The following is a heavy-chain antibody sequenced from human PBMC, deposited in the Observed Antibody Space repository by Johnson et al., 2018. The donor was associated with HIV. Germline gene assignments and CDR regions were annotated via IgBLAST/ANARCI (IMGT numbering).Heavy chain of an antibody. CDR1: GFTVSGEY. V-gene: IGHV3-66*02. CDR2: IYSDGST. J-gene: IGHJ3*01. D-gene: IGHD2/OR15-2a*01. Sequence: VQLVESGGGLVQPGGSLRLSCAASGFTVSGEYMNWVRQAPGKGLEWVSVIYSDGSTYYADPVTGRVTLPRDTSKNTLYLEMNSLRAENTAVFYCVRGSRYTHNNDDFFLLQAFDFWGQGTVVTVSS. CDR3: VRGSRYTHNNDDFFLLQAFDF.